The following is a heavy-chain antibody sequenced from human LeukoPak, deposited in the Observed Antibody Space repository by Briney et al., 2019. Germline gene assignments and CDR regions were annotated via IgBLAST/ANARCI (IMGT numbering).Heavy chain of an antibody. CDR2: ITTYNGNT. D-gene: IGHD1-14*01. CDR3: ARAHLGMADY. V-gene: IGHV1-18*01. CDR1: GYIFSSYA. J-gene: IGHJ4*02. Sequence: ASVKVSFKASGYIFSSYAISWVRQAPGQGLEWMGWITTYNGNTNYAQNLQGRVTMTTDTSTSTAYMELRSLRSDDTAVYYCARAHLGMADYWGQGTLVTVSS.